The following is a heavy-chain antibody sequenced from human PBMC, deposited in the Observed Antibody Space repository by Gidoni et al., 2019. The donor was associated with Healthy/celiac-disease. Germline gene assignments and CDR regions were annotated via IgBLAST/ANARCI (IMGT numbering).Heavy chain of an antibody. D-gene: IGHD2-21*01. CDR1: GSTYSSYG. CDR2: ISYDGSNK. J-gene: IGHJ3*02. CDR3: AKGRYGGDDAFDI. V-gene: IGHV3-30*18. Sequence: QVQMVESGGGVVQPGRSLRLACAARGSTYSSYGIHWARQAPGKGLEWVAVISYDGSNKYYADSVKGRFTISRDNSKNTLYLQMNSLRAEDTAVYYCAKGRYGGDDAFDIWGQGTMVTVSS.